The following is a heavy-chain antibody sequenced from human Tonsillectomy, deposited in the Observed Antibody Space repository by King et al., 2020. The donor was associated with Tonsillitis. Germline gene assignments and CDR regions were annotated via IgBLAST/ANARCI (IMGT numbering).Heavy chain of an antibody. CDR3: AKPTAAGTFYYYYGMDV. D-gene: IGHD6-13*01. CDR1: GFTFSSYA. CDR2: IYSGGSST. V-gene: IGHV3-23*03. J-gene: IGHJ6*02. Sequence: VQLVESGGGLVQPGGSLRLSCAASGFTFSSYAMSWVRQAPGKGLEWVSVIYSGGSSTYYADSVKGRFTISRDNSKNMLYLQMNSLRAEDTAVYYCAKPTAAGTFYYYYGMDVWGQGTTVTVSS.